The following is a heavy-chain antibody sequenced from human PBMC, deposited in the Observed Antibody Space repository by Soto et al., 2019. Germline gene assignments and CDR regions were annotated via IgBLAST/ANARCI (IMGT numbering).Heavy chain of an antibody. Sequence: GASVKVSCKASGGTFSSYAISWVRQAPGQGLEWMGGIIPIFGTANYAQKFQGRVTITADESTSTAYMELSSLRSEDTAVYYCARDQTYSSGWSPWDYWGQGTLVTVSS. CDR3: ARDQTYSSGWSPWDY. CDR1: GGTFSSYA. J-gene: IGHJ4*02. CDR2: IIPIFGTA. V-gene: IGHV1-69*13. D-gene: IGHD6-19*01.